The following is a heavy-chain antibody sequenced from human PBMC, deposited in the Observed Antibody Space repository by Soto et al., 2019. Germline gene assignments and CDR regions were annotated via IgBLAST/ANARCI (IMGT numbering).Heavy chain of an antibody. Sequence: ASVKVSCKASGFTFTSSAMQWVRQARGQRLEWIGWIVVGSGNTNYAQKFQERVTITRDMSTSTAYMELSSLRSEDTAVYYCAAERDLAYCGGDCYSLYYYGMDVWG. CDR1: GFTFTSSA. V-gene: IGHV1-58*02. CDR2: IVVGSGNT. CDR3: AAERDLAYCGGDCYSLYYYGMDV. J-gene: IGHJ6*02. D-gene: IGHD2-21*02.